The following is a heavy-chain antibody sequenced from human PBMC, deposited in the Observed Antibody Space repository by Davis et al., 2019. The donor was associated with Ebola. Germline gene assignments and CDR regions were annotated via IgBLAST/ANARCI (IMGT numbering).Heavy chain of an antibody. CDR2: ISGSGGTT. J-gene: IGHJ6*02. V-gene: IGHV3-23*01. CDR1: GFTFSSYA. Sequence: GGSLRLSCAASGFTFSSYAMSWVRQAPGKGLEWVSAISGSGGTTSYADSVKGRFTISRDNAKNSLYLQMNSLRAEDTAVYYCAGGAYGMDVWGQGTTVTVSS. CDR3: AGGAYGMDV. D-gene: IGHD3-10*01.